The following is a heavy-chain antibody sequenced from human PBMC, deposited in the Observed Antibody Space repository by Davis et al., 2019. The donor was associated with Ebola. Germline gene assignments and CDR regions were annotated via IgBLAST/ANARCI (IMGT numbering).Heavy chain of an antibody. J-gene: IGHJ4*02. CDR1: GYNFNSYG. Sequence: AASVKVSCKASGYNFNSYGIYWVRQAPGQGLEWMGWISAYNGNTNYAQKLQGRVPMTTDTSTSTAYMELGSLRSDDTAVYYCARELYSYGYGAVDYWGQGTLVTVSS. CDR2: ISAYNGNT. D-gene: IGHD5-18*01. CDR3: ARELYSYGYGAVDY. V-gene: IGHV1-18*01.